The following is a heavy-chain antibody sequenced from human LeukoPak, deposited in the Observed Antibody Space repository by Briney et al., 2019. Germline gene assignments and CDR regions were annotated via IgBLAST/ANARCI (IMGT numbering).Heavy chain of an antibody. CDR2: ISGSGGST. CDR1: EFSVGSNY. CDR3: VKGRFRSGYSSGGYYYMDV. V-gene: IGHV3-23*01. J-gene: IGHJ6*03. D-gene: IGHD3-3*01. Sequence: GGSLRLSCAASEFSVGSNYMTWVRQAPGKGLEWVSAISGSGGSTYYADSVKGRFTISRDNSKNTLYLQMNSLRAEDTAVYYCVKGRFRSGYSSGGYYYMDVWGKGTTVTVSS.